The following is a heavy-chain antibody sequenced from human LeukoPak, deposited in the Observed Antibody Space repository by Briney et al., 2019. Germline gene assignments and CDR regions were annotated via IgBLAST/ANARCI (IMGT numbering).Heavy chain of an antibody. Sequence: GGSLRLSCAASGFTFSSYGMHWVRQAPGKGLEWVAVISYDGSNKYYADSVKGRFTISRDNSKNTLYLQMNSLRAEDTAVYYCANKDFRSGYLFDYWGQGTLVTVSS. D-gene: IGHD3-3*01. CDR3: ANKDFRSGYLFDY. CDR1: GFTFSSYG. J-gene: IGHJ4*02. V-gene: IGHV3-30*18. CDR2: ISYDGSNK.